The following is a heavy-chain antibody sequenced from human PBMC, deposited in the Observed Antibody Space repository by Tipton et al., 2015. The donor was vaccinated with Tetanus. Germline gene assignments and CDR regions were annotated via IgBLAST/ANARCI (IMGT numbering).Heavy chain of an antibody. CDR3: ARMYSTSSPFDH. V-gene: IGHV5-51*01. Sequence: VQLVQSGADVKKPGEPLKISCKASGYSFTSHWIGRVRQMPGKGLEWMGMIFPDDSDTRYSPAFQGHVTFSVDKSTSTVYLQWSSLKASDTAMYFCARMYSTSSPFDHWGQGTLVAVSS. J-gene: IGHJ4*02. CDR1: GYSFTSHW. CDR2: IFPDDSDT. D-gene: IGHD6-6*01.